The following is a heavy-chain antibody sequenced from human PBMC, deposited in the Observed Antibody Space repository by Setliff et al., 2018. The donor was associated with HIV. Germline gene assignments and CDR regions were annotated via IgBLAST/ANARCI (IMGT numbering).Heavy chain of an antibody. J-gene: IGHJ6*03. CDR1: GFTFSSYW. V-gene: IGHV3-30*18. Sequence: WGSLRLSCAASGFTFSSYWMHWVRQAPGKGLVWVFGMNTDASNKFYADSVKGRFTISRDNPKNTLFLQLNSLRVDDTAVYYCAKSCDVPSKPGPYYYSMDVWGKGTTVTVSS. CDR2: MNTDASNK. D-gene: IGHD2-2*01. CDR3: AKSCDVPSKPGPYYYSMDV.